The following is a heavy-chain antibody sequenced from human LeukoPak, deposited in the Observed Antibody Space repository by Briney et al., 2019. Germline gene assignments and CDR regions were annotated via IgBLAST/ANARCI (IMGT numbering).Heavy chain of an antibody. D-gene: IGHD3-10*01. CDR3: ARDPVHYYGSGSYFY. CDR2: INPNSGGT. CDR1: GGTFSSYA. J-gene: IGHJ4*02. V-gene: IGHV1-2*02. Sequence: ASVKVSCKASGGTFSSYAISWVRQAPGQGLEWMGWINPNSGGTNYAQKFQGRVTMTRDTSISTAYMELSRLRSDDTAVYYCARDPVHYYGSGSYFYWGQGTLVTVSS.